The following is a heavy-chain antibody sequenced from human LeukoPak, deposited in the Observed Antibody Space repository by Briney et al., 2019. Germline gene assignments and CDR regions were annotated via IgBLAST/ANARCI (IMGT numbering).Heavy chain of an antibody. CDR3: ARARITMVRGVKGWFDP. V-gene: IGHV1-2*02. Sequence: ASVKVSCKASGYNFKGYYIYWVRQAPGQGLEWMGWINPNSGGTNYAQKFQGRVTFTRDTSTSTAYMELSRLRSDDTAVYYCARARITMVRGVKGWFDPWGQGTLVTVSS. D-gene: IGHD3-10*01. CDR2: INPNSGGT. CDR1: GYNFKGYY. J-gene: IGHJ5*02.